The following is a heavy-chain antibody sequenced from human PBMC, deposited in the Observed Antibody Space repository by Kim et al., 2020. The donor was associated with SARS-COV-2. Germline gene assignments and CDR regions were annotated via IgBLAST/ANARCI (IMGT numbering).Heavy chain of an antibody. CDR2: ISGSGGST. CDR1: GFTFSSYA. J-gene: IGHJ4*02. CDR3: AKDCWRIQLWGIFDY. V-gene: IGHV3-23*01. Sequence: GGSLRLSCAASGFTFSSYAMSWVRQAPGKGLEWVSAISGSGGSTYYADSVKGRFTISRDNSKNTLYLQMNSLRAEDTAVYYCAKDCWRIQLWGIFDYWGQGTLVTVSS. D-gene: IGHD5-18*01.